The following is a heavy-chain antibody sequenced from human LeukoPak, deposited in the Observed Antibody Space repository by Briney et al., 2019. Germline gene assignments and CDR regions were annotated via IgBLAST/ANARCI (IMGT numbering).Heavy chain of an antibody. J-gene: IGHJ5*02. CDR3: ASSLRRLGTAGIEADWEWFEP. CDR2: INPNSGGT. Sequence: ASVKVSCKASGYTFTGYYMHWVRQAPGQGLEWMGWINPNSGGTNYAQKFQGRVTMTRDTSISTAYMELSRLRSDDTAVYYCASSLRRLGTAGIEADWEWFEPWGQGTLVTVSS. CDR1: GYTFTGYY. V-gene: IGHV1-2*02. D-gene: IGHD6-13*01.